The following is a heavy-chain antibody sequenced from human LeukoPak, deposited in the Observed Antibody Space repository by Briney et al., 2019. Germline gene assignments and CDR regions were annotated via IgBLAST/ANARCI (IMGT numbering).Heavy chain of an antibody. CDR2: IRAYNCNT. V-gene: IGHV1-18*01. D-gene: IGHD2-15*01. CDR3: ARDRRYCSGGSCYSPSTGY. Sequence: AASVKVSCKASGYSFTSYGISWGRRAPGQGREGMGWIRAYNCNTNYAQKLQGRVTMTTDTSTSTAYMELRSLRSDDTAVYYCARDRRYCSGGSCYSPSTGYWGQGTLVTVSS. J-gene: IGHJ4*02. CDR1: GYSFTSYG.